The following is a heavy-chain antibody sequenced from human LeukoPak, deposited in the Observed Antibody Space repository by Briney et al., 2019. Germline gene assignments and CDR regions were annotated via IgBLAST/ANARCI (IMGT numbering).Heavy chain of an antibody. CDR3: ARDPSSSPPYYFYYYYMDV. Sequence: GGSLRLSWAASGFTLSSYSFNWVRQAPGMGLEWVSYISSGNTSIYYSDSVKGRFTISRDNARNSLYLQMNSLRAEDTAVYYCARDPSSSPPYYFYYYYMDVWGKGTTVTVSS. J-gene: IGHJ6*03. V-gene: IGHV3-48*01. D-gene: IGHD6-6*01. CDR1: GFTLSSYS. CDR2: ISSGNTSI.